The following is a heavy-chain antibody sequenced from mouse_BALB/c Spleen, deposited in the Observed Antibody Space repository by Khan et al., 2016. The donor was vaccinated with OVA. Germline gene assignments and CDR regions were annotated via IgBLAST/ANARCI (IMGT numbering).Heavy chain of an antibody. Sequence: EVELVESGGGLVQPGGSRTLSCAASGFTFNSYGMHWVRQASEKGLQWVAYISGDSNTIYYADSVKGRFTISRDTPKNTLFLQMTSLMTEDTAMYYCATSYFYGYYFDYWGPGTTLTVS. CDR1: GFTFNSYG. V-gene: IGHV5-17*02. CDR2: ISGDSNTI. CDR3: ATSYFYGYYFDY. J-gene: IGHJ2*01. D-gene: IGHD1-1*01.